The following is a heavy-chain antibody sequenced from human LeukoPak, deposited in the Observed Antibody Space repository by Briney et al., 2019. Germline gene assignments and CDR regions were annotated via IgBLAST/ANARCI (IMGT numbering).Heavy chain of an antibody. CDR2: ISAYNGNT. V-gene: IGHV1-18*04. Sequence: GASVKVSCKXSGYTFTGCYMHWMRQAPGQGLEWMGWISAYNGNTNYAQKLQGRVTMTTDTSTSTAYMELRSLRSDDTAVYYCARDSALDDIVVVPAAIGWFDPWGQGTLVTVSS. D-gene: IGHD2-2*01. CDR3: ARDSALDDIVVVPAAIGWFDP. CDR1: GYTFTGCY. J-gene: IGHJ5*02.